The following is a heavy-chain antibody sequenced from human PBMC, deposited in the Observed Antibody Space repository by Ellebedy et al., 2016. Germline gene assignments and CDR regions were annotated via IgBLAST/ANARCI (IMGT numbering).Heavy chain of an antibody. V-gene: IGHV4-39*01. D-gene: IGHD3-22*01. CDR3: ARLEVDYYDSSGYYFDY. CDR2: IYYSGST. Sequence: SETLSLTCTVSGGSISSSSYYWGWIRQPPGKGLEWIGSIYYSGSTYYNPSLKSRVTISVDTSKNQFSLKLSSVTAADTAVYYCARLEVDYYDSSGYYFDYWGQGTLVTVSS. J-gene: IGHJ4*02. CDR1: GGSISSSSYY.